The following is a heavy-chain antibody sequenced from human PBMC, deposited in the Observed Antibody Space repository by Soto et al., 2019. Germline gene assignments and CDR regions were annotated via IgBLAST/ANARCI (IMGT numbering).Heavy chain of an antibody. CDR1: GGTFSSYA. Sequence: QVQLVQSGAEVKKPGSSVKVSCKASGGTFSSYAISWVRQAPGQGLEWMGGIIPIFGTANYAQKFQGRVTITADKSTSTAYMELSSLRSEDTAVYYCARRSEFWSGYYYYYYYGMDVWGQGTTVTVSS. D-gene: IGHD3-3*01. J-gene: IGHJ6*02. CDR3: ARRSEFWSGYYYYYYYGMDV. V-gene: IGHV1-69*06. CDR2: IIPIFGTA.